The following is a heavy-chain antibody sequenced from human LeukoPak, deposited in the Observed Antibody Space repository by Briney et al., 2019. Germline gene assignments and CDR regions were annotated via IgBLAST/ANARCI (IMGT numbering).Heavy chain of an antibody. V-gene: IGHV4-4*07. CDR3: ARTVKFVDYYDRSGYCRYFDY. CDR2: YYPNGST. D-gene: IGHD3-22*01. Sequence: PSETLSLTCSVSGGSISADYWIWIRQPAGKGLEYIGRYYPNGSTNYNPSLKSRVTMSVDTSKNQFSLELRSVTAADTAMYYCARTVKFVDYYDRSGYCRYFDYWGQGTLVTVSS. J-gene: IGHJ4*02. CDR1: GGSISADY.